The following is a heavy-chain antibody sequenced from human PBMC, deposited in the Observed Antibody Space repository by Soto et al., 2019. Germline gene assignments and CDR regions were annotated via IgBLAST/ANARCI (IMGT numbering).Heavy chain of an antibody. CDR3: GRDFLVVPAAKGDYYFDY. D-gene: IGHD2-2*01. Sequence: GGSLRLSCAASGFTFSSYGMHWVRQAPGKGLEWVAVISYDGSNEYYADSVKGRFTISRDNSKNTLYLQMSSLRSEDTAVYYFGRDFLVVPAAKGDYYFDYWGQGTLVTVSS. V-gene: IGHV3-30*03. CDR1: GFTFSSYG. J-gene: IGHJ4*02. CDR2: ISYDGSNE.